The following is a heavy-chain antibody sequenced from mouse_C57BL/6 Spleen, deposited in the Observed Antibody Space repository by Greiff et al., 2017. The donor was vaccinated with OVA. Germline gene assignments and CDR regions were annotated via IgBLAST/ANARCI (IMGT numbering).Heavy chain of an antibody. CDR2: INPNNGGT. Sequence: EVQLQQSGPELVKPGASVKMSCKASGYTFTDYNMHWVKQSHGKSLEWIGYINPNNGGTSYNQKFKGKATLTVNKSSSTAYMELRSLTSEDSAVYSCARAYYSNYGENDYWGQGTTLTVSS. D-gene: IGHD2-5*01. CDR3: ARAYYSNYGENDY. J-gene: IGHJ2*01. CDR1: GYTFTDYN. V-gene: IGHV1-22*01.